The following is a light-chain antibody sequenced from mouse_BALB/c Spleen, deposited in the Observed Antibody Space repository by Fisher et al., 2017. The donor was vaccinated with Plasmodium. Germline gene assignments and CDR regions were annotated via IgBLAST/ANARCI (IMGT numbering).Light chain of an antibody. J-gene: IGKJ1*01. CDR3: WQGIHLWT. Sequence: DIVLTQSPLTLSVTIGQPASISCKSSQSLLSSDGQTYLIWLLQRPGQSPKRLIYLVSKLDSGVPERFTGSGSGTDFTLKISRVEAEDLGVYYCWQGIHLWTFGGGTKLEIK. CDR1: QSLLSSDGQTY. CDR2: LVS. V-gene: IGKV1-135*01.